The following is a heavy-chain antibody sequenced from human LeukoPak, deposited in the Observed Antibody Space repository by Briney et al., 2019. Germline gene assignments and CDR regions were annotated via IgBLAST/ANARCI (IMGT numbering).Heavy chain of an antibody. CDR2: ISGSGSTI. CDR1: RFTFSSYA. CDR3: ARMVIGDY. Sequence: QAGGSLRLSCAASRFTFSSYAMSWVRQAPGKGLEWVSAISGSGSTIYYADSVKGRFTISRDNAKNSLYLQMNSLRAEDTAVYYCARMVIGDYWGQGTLVTVSS. J-gene: IGHJ4*02. D-gene: IGHD3-16*02. V-gene: IGHV3-48*03.